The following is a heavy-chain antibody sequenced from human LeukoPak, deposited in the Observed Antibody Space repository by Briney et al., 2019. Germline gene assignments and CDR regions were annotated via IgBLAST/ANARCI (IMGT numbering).Heavy chain of an antibody. CDR2: ISSSSSYI. V-gene: IGHV3-21*01. J-gene: IGHJ3*02. CDR3: ARSPYYYDSSGAFDI. CDR1: GFTFSHAW. Sequence: PGGSLRLSCAASGFTFSHAWMSWVRQAPGKGLEWVSSISSSSSYIYYADSVKGRFTISRDNAKNSLYLQMNSLRAEDTAVYYCARSPYYYDSSGAFDIWGQGTMVTVSS. D-gene: IGHD3-22*01.